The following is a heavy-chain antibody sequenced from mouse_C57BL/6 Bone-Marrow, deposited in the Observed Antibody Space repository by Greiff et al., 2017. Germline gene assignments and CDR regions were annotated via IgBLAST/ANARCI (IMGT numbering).Heavy chain of an antibody. Sequence: VKLMESGPGLVQPSQSLSITCTVSGFSLTSYGVHWVRQSPGKGLEWLGVIWSGGSTDYNAAFISRLSISKDNSKSQVFFKMNSLQADDTAIYYCASPYDYDEAFAYWGQGTLVTVSA. J-gene: IGHJ3*01. CDR2: IWSGGST. CDR3: ASPYDYDEAFAY. D-gene: IGHD2-4*01. V-gene: IGHV2-2*01. CDR1: GFSLTSYG.